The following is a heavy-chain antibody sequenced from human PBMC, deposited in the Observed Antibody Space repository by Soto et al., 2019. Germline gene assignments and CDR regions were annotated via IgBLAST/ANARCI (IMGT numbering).Heavy chain of an antibody. D-gene: IGHD6-13*01. CDR3: EKENGYSSSWFEFGY. Sequence: EVQLLESGGGLVQPGGSLRLSCAASGFTFSSYAMSWVRQAPGKGLEWGPAISGSGGSTYYADSVKGCFTIARDNFKNTVYLQMNTLRAEVTAVYYCEKENGYSSSWFEFGYWGQGALVGVSS. V-gene: IGHV3-23*01. CDR1: GFTFSSYA. J-gene: IGHJ4*02. CDR2: ISGSGGST.